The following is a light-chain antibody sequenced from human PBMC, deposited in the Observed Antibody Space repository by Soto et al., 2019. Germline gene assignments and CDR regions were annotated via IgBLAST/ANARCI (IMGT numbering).Light chain of an antibody. V-gene: IGLV2-23*01. Sequence: QSALSQPASVSGSRGQSITISCTGTSSDVGNYNLVSWYQQYPRKAPKLMIFEDTKRPSGVSHRFSGSKSGNTASLTIAGLQPEDAADYYCCSYAGSSTMTFGGGTQLTVL. CDR1: SSDVGNYNL. CDR3: CSYAGSSTMT. CDR2: EDT. J-gene: IGLJ7*01.